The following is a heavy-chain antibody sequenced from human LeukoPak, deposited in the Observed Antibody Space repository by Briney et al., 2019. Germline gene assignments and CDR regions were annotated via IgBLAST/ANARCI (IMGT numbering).Heavy chain of an antibody. CDR2: INSDGSST. V-gene: IGHV3-74*01. CDR1: GFTFSSYW. Sequence: HPGGSLRLSCAASGFTFSSYWMHWVRQAPGKGLVWVSRINSDGSSTSYADSVKGRFTISRDNAKNTLYLQMNSLRAEDTAVYYCARVSRNYYYYYGMDVWGQGTTVTVSS. J-gene: IGHJ6*02. D-gene: IGHD2-2*01. CDR3: ARVSRNYYYYYGMDV.